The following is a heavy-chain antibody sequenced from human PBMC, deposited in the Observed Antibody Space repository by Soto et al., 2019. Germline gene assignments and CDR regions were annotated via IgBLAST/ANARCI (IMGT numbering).Heavy chain of an antibody. J-gene: IGHJ5*02. V-gene: IGHV4-31*03. CDR2: IYYSGST. D-gene: IGHD3-16*02. CDR3: ARDRGDYIWGSYLNWFDP. Sequence: SETLSLTCTVSGGSISSGGYYWSWIRQHPGKGLEWIGYIYYSGSTYYNPSLKSRVTISVDTSKNQFSLKLSSVTAADTAVYYCARDRGDYIWGSYLNWFDPWGQGTLVTVSS. CDR1: GGSISSGGYY.